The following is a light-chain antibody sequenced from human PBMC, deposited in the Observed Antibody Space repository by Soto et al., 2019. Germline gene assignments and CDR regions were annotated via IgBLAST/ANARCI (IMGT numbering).Light chain of an antibody. V-gene: IGKV3-11*01. J-gene: IGKJ5*01. Sequence: EIVLTQSPATLSLSPGEGATLTCRASQSVSTSLAWYQHKPGQAPRLLIYDTSNRAPGIPARFSGSGSGTDFTLTISRLEPEDFAFYYCQQRSNWITFGQGTRLEIE. CDR3: QQRSNWIT. CDR2: DTS. CDR1: QSVSTS.